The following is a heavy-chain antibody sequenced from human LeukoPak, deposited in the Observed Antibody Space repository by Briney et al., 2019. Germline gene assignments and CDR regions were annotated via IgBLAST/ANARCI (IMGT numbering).Heavy chain of an antibody. V-gene: IGHV4-39*07. CDR1: GGSISSGGYS. CDR2: IFYTGST. CDR3: ARLIQEVIRLPLYNYFDP. D-gene: IGHD5-12*01. J-gene: IGHJ5*02. Sequence: SETLSLTCAVSGGSISSGGYSWGWVRQPPGKGLEWIGSIFYTGSTYYNPSLKSRITISIDTSKNQFSLKVSSVTAADTAVYYCARLIQEVIRLPLYNYFDPWGQGTLVSVSS.